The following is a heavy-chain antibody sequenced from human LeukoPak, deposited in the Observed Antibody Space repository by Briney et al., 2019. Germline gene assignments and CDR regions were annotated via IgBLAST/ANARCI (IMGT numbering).Heavy chain of an antibody. V-gene: IGHV1-69*13. CDR3: ARVRYYYDSSGYYDPGYYGMDV. CDR1: GGTFSSYA. CDR2: IIPIFGTA. J-gene: IGHJ6*02. Sequence: GASVKVSCKASGGTFSSYAISWVRQAPGQGLEWMGGIIPIFGTANYAQKFQGRVTITADESTSTAYMELSSLRSEDTAVYYCARVRYYYDSSGYYDPGYYGMDVWGQGTTVTVSS. D-gene: IGHD3-22*01.